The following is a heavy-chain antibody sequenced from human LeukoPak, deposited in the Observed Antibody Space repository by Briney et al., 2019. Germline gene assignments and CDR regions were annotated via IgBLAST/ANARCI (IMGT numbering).Heavy chain of an antibody. CDR2: ISAYNGNT. CDR3: ARSLNDDYGDY. V-gene: IGHV1-18*01. D-gene: IGHD1-1*01. J-gene: IGHJ4*02. Sequence: GASVKVSCKASGYTFTSYDINWVRQATGQGLEWMGWISAYNGNTNYAQKLQGRVTMTTDTSTSTAYMELRSLRSDDTAVYYCARSLNDDYGDYWGQGTLVTVSS. CDR1: GYTFTSYD.